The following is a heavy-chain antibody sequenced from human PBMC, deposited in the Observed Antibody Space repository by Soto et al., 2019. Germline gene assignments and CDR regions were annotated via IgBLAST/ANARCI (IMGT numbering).Heavy chain of an antibody. CDR3: ARSGYSYGPNPLLY. D-gene: IGHD5-18*01. CDR2: IYYSGST. V-gene: IGHV4-31*03. J-gene: IGHJ4*02. Sequence: QVQLQESGPGLVKPSQTLSLTCTVSGGSISSGGYYWSWIRQHPGQGLEWIGYIYYSGSTYYNPSLKSRVTISVDPSKNQVSLKLSSVTAADTAVYYCARSGYSYGPNPLLYWGQGTLVTVSS. CDR1: GGSISSGGYY.